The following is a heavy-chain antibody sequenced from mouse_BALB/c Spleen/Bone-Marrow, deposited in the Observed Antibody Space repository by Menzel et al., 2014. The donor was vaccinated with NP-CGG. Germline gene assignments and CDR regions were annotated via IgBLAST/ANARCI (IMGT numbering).Heavy chain of an antibody. CDR3: AREGTYYAYFDY. CDR2: INPSIGYT. Sequence: QVQLKQSAAELARPGASVKLSCKAPGYIFTSYTIQWIKQRSGQGLEWIGYINPSIGYTEYNQKFKDKTTLTADTSSSTTYMQLSSLTSEDSAVYYCAREGTYYAYFDYWGQGTTLTVSS. V-gene: IGHV1-4*02. D-gene: IGHD1-1*01. J-gene: IGHJ2*01. CDR1: GYIFTSYT.